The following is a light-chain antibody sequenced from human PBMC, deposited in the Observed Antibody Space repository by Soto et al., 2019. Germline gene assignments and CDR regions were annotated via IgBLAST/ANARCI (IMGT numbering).Light chain of an antibody. Sequence: DIQMTQSPSSLSASVGDRVTITCQASQVITNYLNCYQQKPGKAPKLLIYDASTLARGVPSRFSGSGSGTYFAFTIRSLQPADIAKYSCQHFYNLPITFGQGTQLQIK. V-gene: IGKV1-33*01. CDR3: QHFYNLPIT. CDR1: QVITNY. CDR2: DAS. J-gene: IGKJ5*01.